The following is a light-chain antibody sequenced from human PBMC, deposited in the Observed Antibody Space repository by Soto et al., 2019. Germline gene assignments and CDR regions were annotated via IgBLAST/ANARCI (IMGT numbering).Light chain of an antibody. V-gene: IGKV1-39*01. CDR2: AAS. J-gene: IGKJ2*01. Sequence: DIQMTQSPSSLSASVGDRVTITCRASQSITTYLNWYQQKPGKAPKLLIFAASSLPTGVPSRFSGSGSGTDFTLTISSLHPEDVATYYCQQSYSTPPYTFGQGTKLEIK. CDR1: QSITTY. CDR3: QQSYSTPPYT.